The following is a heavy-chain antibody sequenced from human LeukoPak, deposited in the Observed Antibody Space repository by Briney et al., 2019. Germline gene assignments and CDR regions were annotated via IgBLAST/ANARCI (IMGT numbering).Heavy chain of an antibody. CDR3: ARREDFDY. D-gene: IGHD1-26*01. CDR1: XXTXXXXX. CDR2: INPFXXXT. V-gene: IGHV1-2*02. J-gene: IGHJ4*02. Sequence: ASATVSCKASXXTXXXXXXXXXXXXXXXGXEWMGWINPFXXXTNYAQKFQGRVTMTRDTSISTVYMELGRLRSDETAVYYCARREDFDYWGQGTLVT.